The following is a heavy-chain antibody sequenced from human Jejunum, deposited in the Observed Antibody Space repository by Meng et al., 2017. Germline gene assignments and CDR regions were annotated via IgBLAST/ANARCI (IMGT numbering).Heavy chain of an antibody. CDR1: GFLFSDYW. J-gene: IGHJ4*02. Sequence: GESLKISCAGSGFLFSDYWMSWVRQAPGKGPEWIGRIISKTDGGKTDYAAALEGRFTISRDDSKDTLYLQINSLKIEDTAVYYCATDLRWEQTRDYWGQGTLVTVSS. D-gene: IGHD1-26*01. CDR3: ATDLRWEQTRDY. V-gene: IGHV3-15*01. CDR2: IISKTDGGKT.